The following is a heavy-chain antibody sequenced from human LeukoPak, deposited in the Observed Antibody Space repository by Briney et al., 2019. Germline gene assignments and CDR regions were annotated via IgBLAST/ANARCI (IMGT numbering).Heavy chain of an antibody. V-gene: IGHV3-30*18. CDR1: GFTFSSYG. Sequence: PGGSLRLSCAASGFTFSSYGMHWVRQAPGKGLEWVAVISYDGSNKYYADSVKGRFTISRDNSKNTLYPQMNSLRAEDTAVYYCAKDKRYSPAGGNDYWGQGTLVTVSS. CDR3: AKDKRYSPAGGNDY. CDR2: ISYDGSNK. J-gene: IGHJ4*02. D-gene: IGHD3-9*01.